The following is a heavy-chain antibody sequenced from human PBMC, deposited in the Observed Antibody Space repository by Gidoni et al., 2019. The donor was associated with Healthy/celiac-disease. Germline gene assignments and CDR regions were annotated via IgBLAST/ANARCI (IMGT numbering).Heavy chain of an antibody. V-gene: IGHV3-23*01. J-gene: IGHJ1*01. CDR1: GFTFSSYA. Sequence: EVQLLESGGGLVQPGGSLRLSWAASGFTFSSYAMRWVRQAPGKGLEWVSAISGSGGSTYYADSVKGRFTISRDNSKNTLYLQMNSLRAEDTAVYYCAKDTYYYDSSGFWEYFQHWGQGTLVTVSS. CDR2: ISGSGGST. D-gene: IGHD3-22*01. CDR3: AKDTYYYDSSGFWEYFQH.